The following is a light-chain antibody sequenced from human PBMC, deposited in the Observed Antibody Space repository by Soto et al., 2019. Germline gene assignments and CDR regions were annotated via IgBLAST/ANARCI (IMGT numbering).Light chain of an antibody. V-gene: IGKV3-20*01. J-gene: IGKJ2*01. CDR3: QLYGSSTLYT. CDR2: AAT. CDR1: QSVDSSY. Sequence: DSLLTQSPGTLSLSPGERATLSCRASQSVDSSYLAWYQQKPGQAPRLLIYAATRRATGIPDRFSGSGSGTDFPLTISRLEPEDFAVYYFQLYGSSTLYTFGQGTKVEIK.